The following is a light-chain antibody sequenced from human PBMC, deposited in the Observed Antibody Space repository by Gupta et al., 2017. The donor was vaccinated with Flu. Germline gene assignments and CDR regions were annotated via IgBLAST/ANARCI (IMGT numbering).Light chain of an antibody. CDR1: QNIDNL. V-gene: IGKV3-11*01. CDR3: QHRRSWPPGAT. CDR2: AAS. Sequence: EIVLTQSPATLSLSPGEGATLSCWASQNIDNLLAWYQHKPGQAPRLLFYAASNRATGIPARFSGRGSGTDFILTISRLEPEDSAVYYCQHRRSWPPGATFGPGTKVGIK. J-gene: IGKJ3*01.